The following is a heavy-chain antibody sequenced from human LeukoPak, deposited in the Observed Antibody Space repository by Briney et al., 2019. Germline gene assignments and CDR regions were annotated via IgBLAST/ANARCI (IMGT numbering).Heavy chain of an antibody. CDR1: GFTFSSYS. D-gene: IGHD2-8*01. Sequence: GGSLRLSCAASGFTFSSYSMNWVSQATGKGLEWVSYLSSSSSYIYYADSVKGRFTISRDNTKNSLYLQMNSLRAEDKAVYYCARRYCTNGVCYHLFDYWGQGTLVTVSS. J-gene: IGHJ4*02. CDR2: LSSSSSYI. V-gene: IGHV3-21*01. CDR3: ARRYCTNGVCYHLFDY.